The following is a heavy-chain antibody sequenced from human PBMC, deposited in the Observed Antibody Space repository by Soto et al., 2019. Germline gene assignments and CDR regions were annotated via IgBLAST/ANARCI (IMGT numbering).Heavy chain of an antibody. J-gene: IGHJ4*02. D-gene: IGHD3-22*01. Sequence: WGSLRLSCVASGFTFRPYGLHWVRQAPGKGLEWVALISKDGSKKYYADSVKGRFTISKDNFENTVYLQMNSLRPEDTALYYCAKPSGEGTMIVGVPDWGQGTQVTVSS. V-gene: IGHV3-30*18. CDR3: AKPSGEGTMIVGVPD. CDR2: ISKDGSKK. CDR1: GFTFRPYG.